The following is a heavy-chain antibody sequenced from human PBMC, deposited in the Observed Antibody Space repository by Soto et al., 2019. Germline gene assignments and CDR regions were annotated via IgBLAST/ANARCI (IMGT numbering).Heavy chain of an antibody. CDR2: ISGSGGST. CDR1: GFTFSSYA. J-gene: IGHJ5*02. CDR3: AKAFWDIVVVPAANWFDP. Sequence: PGGSLRLSCAASGFTFSSYAMSWVRQAPGKGLEWVSAISGSGGSTYYADSVKGRFTISRDNSKNTLYLQMNSLRAEDTAVYYCAKAFWDIVVVPAANWFDPWGQGTLVTVSS. V-gene: IGHV3-23*01. D-gene: IGHD2-2*01.